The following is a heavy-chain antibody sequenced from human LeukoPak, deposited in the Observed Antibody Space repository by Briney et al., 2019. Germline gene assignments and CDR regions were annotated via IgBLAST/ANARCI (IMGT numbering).Heavy chain of an antibody. D-gene: IGHD3-16*01. V-gene: IGHV4-59*10. CDR3: AGGSSVPHPFDN. CDR1: GGSFSGYY. J-gene: IGHJ4*02. Sequence: SETLSLTCAVYGGSFSGYYWSWIRLPAGKGLEWVGRISGSGSTNYHPSLQSRVTMSVDTSKNQFSLKLSSVTAADTAMYYCAGGSSVPHPFDNGGQETLVTVSS. CDR2: ISGSGST.